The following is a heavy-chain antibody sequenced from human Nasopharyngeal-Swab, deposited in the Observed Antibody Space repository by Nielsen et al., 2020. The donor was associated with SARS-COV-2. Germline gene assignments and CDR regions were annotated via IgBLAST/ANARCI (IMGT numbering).Heavy chain of an antibody. J-gene: IGHJ4*02. D-gene: IGHD4-23*01. Sequence: GESLKISCTASGFTFSSSAMSWVRQAPGTGLEWVSEISGSGGSTYYAESVKGRFTISRDNSKNTLYLQMSSLRAEDTAIYYCAKDLGVESPLWFDYWGQGTLLTVSS. CDR3: AKDLGVESPLWFDY. V-gene: IGHV3-23*01. CDR2: ISGSGGST. CDR1: GFTFSSSA.